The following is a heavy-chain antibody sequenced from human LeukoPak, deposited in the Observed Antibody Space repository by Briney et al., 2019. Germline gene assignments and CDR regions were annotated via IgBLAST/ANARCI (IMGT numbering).Heavy chain of an antibody. J-gene: IGHJ4*02. CDR3: AKRHGDYFDY. Sequence: GGSLRLSCAASGFPFSSYAMSWVRQPPVKGLECISTISDSFRITDDADSVKGRFTISRDNSKNTLYLQMNTLRAEDTAVYYCAKRHGDYFDYWGREPLSPSPQ. CDR2: ISDSFRIT. D-gene: IGHD4-17*01. CDR1: GFPFSSYA. V-gene: IGHV3-23*01.